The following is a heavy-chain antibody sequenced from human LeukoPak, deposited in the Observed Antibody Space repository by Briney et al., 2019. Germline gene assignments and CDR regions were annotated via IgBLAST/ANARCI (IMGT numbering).Heavy chain of an antibody. CDR2: ISYDGSNK. V-gene: IGHV3-30*18. J-gene: IGHJ4*02. Sequence: QAGRSLRLSCAASGSTFGTYGMHWVRQAPVKGLEWVGLISYDGSNKNYADSVKGRFTISRDNSKNTLDLQMNSLRAEDTAIYYDAKDLYSSGWSLYDHWGQGTLVTVSS. CDR3: AKDLYSSGWSLYDH. CDR1: GSTFGTYG. D-gene: IGHD6-19*01.